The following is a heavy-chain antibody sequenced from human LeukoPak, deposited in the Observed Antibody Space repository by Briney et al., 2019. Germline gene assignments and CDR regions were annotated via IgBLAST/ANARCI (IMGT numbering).Heavy chain of an antibody. CDR1: GGSFSGYY. CDR2: INHSGST. V-gene: IGHV4-34*01. J-gene: IGHJ4*02. D-gene: IGHD3-3*01. CDR3: ASGGGFTYYDFWSGYFGY. Sequence: SAALSLTCAVYGGSFSGYYWSWIRQPPGKGLEWIGEINHSGSTNYNPSLKSRVTISVDTSKNQFSLKLSSVTAADTAVYYCASGGGFTYYDFWSGYFGYWGQGTLVTVSS.